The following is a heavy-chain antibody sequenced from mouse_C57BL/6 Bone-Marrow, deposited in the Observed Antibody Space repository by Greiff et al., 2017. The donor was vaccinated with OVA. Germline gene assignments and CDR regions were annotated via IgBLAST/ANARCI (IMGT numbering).Heavy chain of an antibody. Sequence: VNLVESGAELVRPGASVTLSCKASGYTFTDYEMHWVKQTPVHGLEWIGAIDPETGGTAYNQKFKGKAILTADKSSSTAYMELRSLTSEDSAVYYCTRSTERFAYWGQGTLVTVSA. D-gene: IGHD2-1*01. V-gene: IGHV1-15*01. J-gene: IGHJ3*01. CDR3: TRSTERFAY. CDR1: GYTFTDYE. CDR2: IDPETGGT.